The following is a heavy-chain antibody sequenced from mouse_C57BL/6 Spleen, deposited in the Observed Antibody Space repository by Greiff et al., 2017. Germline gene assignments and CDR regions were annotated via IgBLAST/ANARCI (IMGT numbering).Heavy chain of an antibody. V-gene: IGHV1-55*01. J-gene: IGHJ2*01. CDR1: GYTFTSYW. Sequence: QVQLQQPGAELVKPGATVKMSCKASGYTFTSYWITWVKQRPGQGLEWIGDIYPGSGSTNYNEKFKSKATLTVDTSSSTAYMQLSSLTSEDSAVYYCASPYYGKEEDYFGYWGQGTTLTVSS. CDR3: ASPYYGKEEDYFGY. CDR2: IYPGSGST. D-gene: IGHD2-10*01.